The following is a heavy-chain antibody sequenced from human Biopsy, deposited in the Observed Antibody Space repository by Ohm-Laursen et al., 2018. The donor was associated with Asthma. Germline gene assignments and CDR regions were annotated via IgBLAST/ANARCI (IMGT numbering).Heavy chain of an antibody. Sequence: SLRLSCAASGFTFSSYGMHWVRQAPGKGLEWVAVISYDGSNKYYADSVKGRFTISRDTSNNTLYLQMNSLRPEDTAVYYCAKDIGLSATEDYAYHGLDVWGQGTTVTVSS. D-gene: IGHD2-15*01. CDR2: ISYDGSNK. V-gene: IGHV3-30*18. J-gene: IGHJ6*02. CDR1: GFTFSSYG. CDR3: AKDIGLSATEDYAYHGLDV.